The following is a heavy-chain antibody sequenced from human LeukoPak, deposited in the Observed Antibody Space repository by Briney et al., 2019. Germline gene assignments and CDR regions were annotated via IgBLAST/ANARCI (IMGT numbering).Heavy chain of an antibody. CDR2: IIPIFGKA. V-gene: IGHV1-69*13. CDR1: GGTFSSYA. J-gene: IGHJ4*02. Sequence: ASVKVSCKASGGTFSSYAISWVRQAPGQGLEWMGGIIPIFGKANYAQKFQGRVTITADESTSTAYMELSSLRSEDTAVYYCARDGYYDFWSGYFDYWGQGTLVTVSS. D-gene: IGHD3-3*01. CDR3: ARDGYYDFWSGYFDY.